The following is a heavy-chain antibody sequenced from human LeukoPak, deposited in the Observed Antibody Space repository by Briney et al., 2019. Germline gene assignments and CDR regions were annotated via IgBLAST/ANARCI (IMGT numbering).Heavy chain of an antibody. CDR3: AKGVCSGGSCYSERYFDY. D-gene: IGHD2-15*01. V-gene: IGHV3-30*04. CDR2: ISYDGSNK. CDR1: GFTFSSYA. J-gene: IGHJ4*02. Sequence: GGSLTLSWAASGFTFSSYAMHWVRQAPGKGLEWGAVISYDGSNKYYADSVKGRFTISRDNSKNTLYLQMNSLRAEDTAVYYCAKGVCSGGSCYSERYFDYWGQGTLVTVSS.